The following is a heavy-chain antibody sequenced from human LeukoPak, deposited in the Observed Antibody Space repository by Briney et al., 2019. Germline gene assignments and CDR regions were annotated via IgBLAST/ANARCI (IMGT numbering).Heavy chain of an antibody. CDR1: GFTFSTYP. V-gene: IGHV3-23*01. Sequence: GESLTLSCAASGFTFSTYPMHWLRQAPGKGLEGVSIICTSGDTTYHTGSVKGRFTISRDNSKYTLFLQMNSLRAEDTAVYYCARGSPLSYYFDCWVQATMV. J-gene: IGHJ4*02. CDR2: ICTSGDTT. CDR3: ARGSPLSYYFDC.